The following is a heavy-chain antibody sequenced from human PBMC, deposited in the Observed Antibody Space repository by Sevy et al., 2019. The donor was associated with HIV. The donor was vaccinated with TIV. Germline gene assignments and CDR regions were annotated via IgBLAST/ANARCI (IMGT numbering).Heavy chain of an antibody. CDR3: ARDHQSITMVQGVIITTGGY. J-gene: IGHJ4*02. V-gene: IGHV1-18*01. CDR2: ISAYNGNT. Sequence: ASVKVSCKASGYTFTSYGISWVRQAPGQGLEWMGWISAYNGNTNYAQKLQGRVTMTTDTSTSTAYMELGSLRSDDTAVYYCARDHQSITMVQGVIITTGGYWGQGTLVTVSS. CDR1: GYTFTSYG. D-gene: IGHD3-10*01.